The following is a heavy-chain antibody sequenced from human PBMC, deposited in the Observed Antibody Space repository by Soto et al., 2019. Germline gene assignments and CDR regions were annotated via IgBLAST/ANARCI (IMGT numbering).Heavy chain of an antibody. CDR3: AREGEMPYYYYGLDV. D-gene: IGHD3-16*01. J-gene: IGHJ6*02. V-gene: IGHV1-18*01. Sequence: QVQLVQSGAEVRKPGASVKVSCKASGYTFTTYGISWVRQAPGQGLEWMGWISGYNGHTKYAQKFQGRVTMTTDTSTSTVYMDLRSLRSDDTAVYYCAREGEMPYYYYGLDVLGQGTTVTVSS. CDR2: ISGYNGHT. CDR1: GYTFTTYG.